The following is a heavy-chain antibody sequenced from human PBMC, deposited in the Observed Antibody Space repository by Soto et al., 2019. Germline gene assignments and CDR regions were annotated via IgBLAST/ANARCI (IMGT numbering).Heavy chain of an antibody. CDR1: GGSFSGYY. CDR3: AGGYCSSTSCSYNWFDP. V-gene: IGHV4-34*01. D-gene: IGHD2-2*01. CDR2: INHSGST. J-gene: IGHJ5*02. Sequence: SETLSLTCAVYGGSFSGYYWSWIRQPPGKGLEWIEEINHSGSTNYNPSLKSRVTISVDTSKNQFSLKLSSVTAADTAVYYCAGGYCSSTSCSYNWFDPWGQGTLVTVSS.